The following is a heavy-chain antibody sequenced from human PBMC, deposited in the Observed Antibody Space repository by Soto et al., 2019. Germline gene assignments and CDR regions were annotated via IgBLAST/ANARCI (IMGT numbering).Heavy chain of an antibody. CDR3: ARQQGYGWFDP. J-gene: IGHJ5*02. CDR2: MFDTGNT. Sequence: QVQLQESGPGLVKPSETLSLTCTVSGGSISDYYWSWIRQPPGKRLEWIGYMFDTGNTNYNPSLRGRLTMSVDTSKNQLSLKMTSVTAADTAVYYCARQQGYGWFDPWGQGTLVTVSS. D-gene: IGHD5-18*01. CDR1: GGSISDYY. V-gene: IGHV4-59*08.